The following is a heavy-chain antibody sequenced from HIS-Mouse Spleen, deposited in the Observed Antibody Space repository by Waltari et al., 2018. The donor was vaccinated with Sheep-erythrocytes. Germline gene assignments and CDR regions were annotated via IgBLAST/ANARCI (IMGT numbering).Heavy chain of an antibody. J-gene: IGHJ3*02. CDR3: ARANSGSYDDAFDI. Sequence: EVQLVESGGGLVQPGGSLRLSCAASGFTFSSYDLHWVRQATGKGVECVSAISTAGDTYYPGSMKGRFTISRENAKNSLYLQMNSLRAGDTAVYYCARANSGSYDDAFDIWGQGTMVTVSS. V-gene: IGHV3-13*01. D-gene: IGHD1-26*01. CDR2: ISTAGDT. CDR1: GFTFSSYD.